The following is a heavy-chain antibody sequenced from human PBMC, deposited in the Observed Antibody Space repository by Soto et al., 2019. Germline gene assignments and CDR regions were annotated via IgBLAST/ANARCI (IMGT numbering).Heavy chain of an antibody. CDR1: GFTFSSYW. V-gene: IGHV3-7*04. D-gene: IGHD6-6*01. CDR2: IKQDGSEK. J-gene: IGHJ6*03. Sequence: GSLRLSCAASGFTFSSYWMSWVRQAPGKGLEWVANIKQDGSEKYYVDSVKGRFTISRDNAKNSLYLQMNSLRAEDTAVYYCARGAGGSSSWEYYYYYMDVWGKGTTVTVSS. CDR3: ARGAGGSSSWEYYYYYMDV.